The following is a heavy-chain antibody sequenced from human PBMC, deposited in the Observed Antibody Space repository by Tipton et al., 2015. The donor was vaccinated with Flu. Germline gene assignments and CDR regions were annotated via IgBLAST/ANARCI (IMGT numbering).Heavy chain of an antibody. CDR1: GGSFGLSSYY. CDR3: ASKAFSALRSSFYLDN. Sequence: GLVKPSETLSLTCIVSGGSFGLSSYYWAWVRQPPGKGLEWIGSVYYSGSTYKNSSLKNRVSISVDSSKSQISLNLDSVTAADTAVYYCASKAFSALRSSFYLDNWGQGRLVTVSS. CDR2: VYYSGST. J-gene: IGHJ4*02. D-gene: IGHD5-12*01. V-gene: IGHV4-39*07.